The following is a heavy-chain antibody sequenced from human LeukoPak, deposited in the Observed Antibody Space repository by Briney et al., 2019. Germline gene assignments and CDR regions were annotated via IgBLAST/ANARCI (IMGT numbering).Heavy chain of an antibody. Sequence: GGSLRLSCAASGFTFISYTMNWVCQAPGKGPEWVSSISSSSSYIYYADSVKGRFTVSRDNAKNSLYLQMNSLRAEDTAVYYCAREEQQLVYFDYWGQGTLVTVSS. CDR2: ISSSSSYI. D-gene: IGHD6-13*01. V-gene: IGHV3-21*01. CDR3: AREEQQLVYFDY. J-gene: IGHJ4*02. CDR1: GFTFISYT.